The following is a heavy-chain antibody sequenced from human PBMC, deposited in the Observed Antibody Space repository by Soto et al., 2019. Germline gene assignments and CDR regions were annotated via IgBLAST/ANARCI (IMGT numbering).Heavy chain of an antibody. V-gene: IGHV3-7*03. J-gene: IGHJ6*02. CDR1: GFTFSIYG. D-gene: IGHD6-13*01. CDR2: IKQDGGEK. CDR3: ESELELRYSSSFFIAIRNYGMDV. Sequence: GGSLRLSCAASGFTFSIYGMSWVRHAPGKGLEWVANIKQDGGEKYYVDSVKGRFTISRDNSKNSLYLQMNSLRAEDTAVYYCESELELRYSSSFFIAIRNYGMDVWGQGTTVTVSS.